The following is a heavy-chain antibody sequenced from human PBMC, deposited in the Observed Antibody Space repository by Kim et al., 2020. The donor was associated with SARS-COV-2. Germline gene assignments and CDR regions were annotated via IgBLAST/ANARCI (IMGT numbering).Heavy chain of an antibody. D-gene: IGHD5-12*01. V-gene: IGHV4-4*06. Sequence: NYNPSLKSRVTMSVDTSRNEFAMNLRSVTDADTAVYFCARDTSGYTECDYWGQGTLVTVSS. CDR3: ARDTSGYTECDY. J-gene: IGHJ4*02.